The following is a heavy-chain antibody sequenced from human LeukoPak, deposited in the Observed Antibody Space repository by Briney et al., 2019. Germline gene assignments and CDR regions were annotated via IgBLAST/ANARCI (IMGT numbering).Heavy chain of an antibody. CDR3: ARALST. CDR1: GFTFSNYW. D-gene: IGHD2/OR15-2a*01. CDR2: IKEDGSER. J-gene: IGHJ4*02. V-gene: IGHV3-7*03. Sequence: GVSLRLSCAASGFTFSNYWMHWVRQAPGKGLEWVANIKEDGSERYYVDSVRGRFSISRDNAKNSLFLQMNNLRVEDTAVYYCARALSTWGQGTLVTVSS.